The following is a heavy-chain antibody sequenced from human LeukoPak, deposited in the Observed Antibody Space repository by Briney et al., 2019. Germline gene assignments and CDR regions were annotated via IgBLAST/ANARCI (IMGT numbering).Heavy chain of an antibody. V-gene: IGHV4-34*01. CDR3: ARDLSDYYGSGSYRPIDAFDI. CDR2: INHSGSP. Sequence: PSETLSLTCAVYGGSFSGYYWSWIRQPPGKGLEWIGEINHSGSPNYNPSLKSRVTISIDTSKNQFSLKLSPVTAADTAVYYCARDLSDYYGSGSYRPIDAFDIWGQGTMITDSS. D-gene: IGHD3-10*01. CDR1: GGSFSGYY. J-gene: IGHJ3*02.